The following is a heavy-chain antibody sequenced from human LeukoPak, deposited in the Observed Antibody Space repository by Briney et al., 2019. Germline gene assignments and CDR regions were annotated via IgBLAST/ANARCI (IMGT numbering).Heavy chain of an antibody. CDR2: INGDNGNT. Sequence: ASVKVSCKASGYTFTTYAMHWVRQAPGQRPEWMGWINGDNGNTKYSQKFQGRVSITRDTSTYTGYLELRSLSSADTAVYFCARAPYDILTGYSLNWFDPWGQGTLVTVSS. J-gene: IGHJ5*02. CDR3: ARAPYDILTGYSLNWFDP. D-gene: IGHD3-9*01. V-gene: IGHV1-3*01. CDR1: GYTFTTYA.